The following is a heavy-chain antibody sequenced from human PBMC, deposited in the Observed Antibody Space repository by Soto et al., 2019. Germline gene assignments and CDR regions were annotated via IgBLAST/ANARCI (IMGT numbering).Heavy chain of an antibody. J-gene: IGHJ5*02. CDR2: ISSSGSTI. D-gene: IGHD3-10*01. CDR1: GFTFSSYE. V-gene: IGHV3-48*03. CDR3: ARVRTVAVTWYGGYARWLHP. Sequence: LRLSCAASGFTFSSYEMNWVRQAPGKGLEWVSYISSSGSTIYYADSVKGRFTISRDNAKNSLYLQMNSLRAEDTAVYYCARVRTVAVTWYGGYARWLHPRGQATLVTV.